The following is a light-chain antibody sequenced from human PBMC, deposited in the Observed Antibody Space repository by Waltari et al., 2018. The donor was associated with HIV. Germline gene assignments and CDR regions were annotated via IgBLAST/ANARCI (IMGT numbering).Light chain of an antibody. CDR1: SSNIGRYF. Sequence: QSVLTQPPSASGTPGQRVAISCSGSSSNIGRYFVYWYQQLPGTAPKLLIFSNFQRPSGVPDRFSGSKSGTSASLAISGLRSEDEADYYCAAWDASLGGVVFGGGTKLTVL. V-gene: IGLV1-47*02. CDR2: SNF. CDR3: AAWDASLGGVV. J-gene: IGLJ2*01.